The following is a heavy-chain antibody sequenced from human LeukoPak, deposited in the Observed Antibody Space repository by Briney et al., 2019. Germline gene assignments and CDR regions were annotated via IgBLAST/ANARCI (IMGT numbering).Heavy chain of an antibody. V-gene: IGHV1-18*01. J-gene: IGHJ4*02. CDR1: GYTFTSYA. D-gene: IGHD3-22*01. Sequence: ASLKVSCKASGYTFTSYAISWGRQAPGQELEWRGWFSASNGNTNYAQKVQGRVTMTTDISTSTAYMDLRSLRSDDTAVYYCARAPNYYDSIRPDYWGQGNRVTVSS. CDR2: FSASNGNT. CDR3: ARAPNYYDSIRPDY.